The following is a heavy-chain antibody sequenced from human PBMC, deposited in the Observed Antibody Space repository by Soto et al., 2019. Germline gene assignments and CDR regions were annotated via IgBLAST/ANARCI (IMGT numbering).Heavy chain of an antibody. V-gene: IGHV3-33*01. CDR3: ARDRQYGSGYGMDV. CDR2: TWYDGSNK. J-gene: IGHJ6*02. Sequence: QVLLVESGGGVVQPGRSLRLSCAASGFTFSSYGMHWVRQAPGKGLEWVAVTWYDGSNKYYADSVKGRFTISRDNSKNTLYLQMNSLRAEDTAVYYCARDRQYGSGYGMDVWGQGTTVTVSS. D-gene: IGHD3-10*01. CDR1: GFTFSSYG.